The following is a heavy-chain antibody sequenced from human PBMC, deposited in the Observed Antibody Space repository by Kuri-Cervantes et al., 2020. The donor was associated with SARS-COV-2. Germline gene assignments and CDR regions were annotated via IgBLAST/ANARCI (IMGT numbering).Heavy chain of an antibody. Sequence: ASVKVSCKASGYTFTGYYMHWVRQAPGQGLEWMGWINPNSGGTNYAQKFQGRVTMTRDTSISTAYMELSRLRSGDTAVYYCARADPPLAYCGGDCRLFDYWGQGTLVTVSS. V-gene: IGHV1-2*02. CDR2: INPNSGGT. CDR1: GYTFTGYY. CDR3: ARADPPLAYCGGDCRLFDY. D-gene: IGHD2-21*02. J-gene: IGHJ4*02.